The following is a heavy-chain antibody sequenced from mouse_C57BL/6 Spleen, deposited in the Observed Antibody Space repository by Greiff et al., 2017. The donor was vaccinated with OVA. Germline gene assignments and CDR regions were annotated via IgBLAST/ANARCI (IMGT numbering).Heavy chain of an antibody. CDR2: INYDGSST. Sequence: EVHLVESEGGLVQPGSSMKLSCTASGFTFSDYSMAWVRQVPEQGLEWVANINYDGSSTYYLDSLKSRFIISSDNAKNILYLQMSSLKSEDTATYYCARAALGNYNWYFDVWGTGTTVTVSS. CDR3: ARAALGNYNWYFDV. V-gene: IGHV5-16*01. J-gene: IGHJ1*03. D-gene: IGHD2-1*01. CDR1: GFTFSDYS.